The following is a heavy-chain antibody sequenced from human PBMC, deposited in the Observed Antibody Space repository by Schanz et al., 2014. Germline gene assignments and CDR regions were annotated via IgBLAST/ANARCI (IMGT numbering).Heavy chain of an antibody. V-gene: IGHV3-23*01. CDR1: GFTFRSYA. CDR2: VSASGGGP. Sequence: EVQLLESGGGLVQPGGSLRLSCIGSGFTFRSYALGWVRQAPGKGLEWVSLVSASGGGPFYADSVKGRFTISRDNSRNTVYLQMSSLRAEDTAVYYCAWFLARYQYYGVDVWGQGTTVSVSS. J-gene: IGHJ6*02. CDR3: AWFLARYQYYGVDV. D-gene: IGHD3-3*01.